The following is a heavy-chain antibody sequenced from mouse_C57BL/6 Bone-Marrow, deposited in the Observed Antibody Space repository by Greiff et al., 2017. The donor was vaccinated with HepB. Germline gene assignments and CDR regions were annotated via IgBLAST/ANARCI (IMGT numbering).Heavy chain of an antibody. CDR2: INPGSGGT. V-gene: IGHV1-54*01. Sequence: VQLQQSGAELVRPGTSVKVSCKASGYAFTNYLIEWVKQRPGQGLEWIGVINPGSGGTNYNEKFKGKATLTADKSSSTAYMQLSSLTSEDSAVYFCARRGDSSGYFYYFDYWGQGTTLTVSS. CDR1: GYAFTNYL. CDR3: ARRGDSSGYFYYFDY. D-gene: IGHD3-2*02. J-gene: IGHJ2*01.